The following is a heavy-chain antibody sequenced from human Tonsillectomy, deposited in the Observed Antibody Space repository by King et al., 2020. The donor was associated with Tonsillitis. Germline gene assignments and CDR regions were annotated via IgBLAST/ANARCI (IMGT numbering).Heavy chain of an antibody. V-gene: IGHV1-18*04. Sequence: VQLVESGAEVKKPGASVRVSCKTSGYTFTSYGISWVRQAPGQGLEWMGWISPYNDNTNYAQKLQGRVTMTTDTSTSTAYMELRSLRSDDTAVYYCARERDVAGLFFDYWGQGTLVTVSS. D-gene: IGHD6-19*01. CDR2: ISPYNDNT. CDR1: GYTFTSYG. J-gene: IGHJ4*02. CDR3: ARERDVAGLFFDY.